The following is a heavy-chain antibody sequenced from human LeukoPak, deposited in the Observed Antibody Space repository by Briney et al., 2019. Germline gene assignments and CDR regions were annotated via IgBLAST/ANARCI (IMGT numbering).Heavy chain of an antibody. Sequence: SETLSLTCAVYGGSFSGYYWSWIRQPPGKGLEWIGEINHSGSTNYNPSLKSRVTISVDTSKNQFSLKLSSVTAADTAVYYCARASTLRTYYDFWSLDYGMDVWGQGTTVTVSS. D-gene: IGHD3-3*01. J-gene: IGHJ6*02. CDR1: GGSFSGYY. V-gene: IGHV4-34*01. CDR2: INHSGST. CDR3: ARASTLRTYYDFWSLDYGMDV.